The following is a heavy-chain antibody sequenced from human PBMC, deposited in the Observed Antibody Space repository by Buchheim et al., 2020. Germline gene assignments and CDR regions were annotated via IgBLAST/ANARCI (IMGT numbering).Heavy chain of an antibody. D-gene: IGHD6-13*01. V-gene: IGHV3-48*04. Sequence: EVQLVESGGGLVQPGGSLRLSCAASGFTFSSYSMNWVRQAPGKGLEWVSYISSSSSTIYYADSVKGRFTISRDNAKSSLYLQMNSLRAEDTAVYYCARDRRIAAAGLIFYWGQGTL. CDR3: ARDRRIAAAGLIFY. J-gene: IGHJ4*02. CDR2: ISSSSSTI. CDR1: GFTFSSYS.